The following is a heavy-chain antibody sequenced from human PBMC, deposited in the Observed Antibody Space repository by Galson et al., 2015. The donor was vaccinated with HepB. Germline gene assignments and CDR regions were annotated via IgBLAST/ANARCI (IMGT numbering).Heavy chain of an antibody. V-gene: IGHV3-7*01. J-gene: IGHJ3*02. CDR1: GFTFSAYH. Sequence: SLRLSCAASGFTFSAYHMAWVRQAPGKGLEWVANINLDGSDTYYLDSVKGRFTMSRDNAKNSLYLQMNSLRVEDTALYYCARNPRVSDIWGQGTMVTVSP. CDR3: ARNPRVSDI. CDR2: INLDGSDT. D-gene: IGHD2-8*01.